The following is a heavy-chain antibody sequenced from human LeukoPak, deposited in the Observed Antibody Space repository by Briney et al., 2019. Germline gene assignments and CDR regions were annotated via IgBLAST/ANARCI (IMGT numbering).Heavy chain of an antibody. D-gene: IGHD1-20*01. CDR3: ARDYNFVPDY. J-gene: IGHJ4*02. Sequence: GASVKVSCKASGXAXXXXXXSXXXXXXGXGXXWMGWXSAHNGNTKYAQKFQGRVTMTTDTSTSTAYMELRSLRSDDTAVYYCARDYNFVPDYWGQGTLVTVSS. CDR1: GXAXXXXX. V-gene: IGHV1-18*01. CDR2: XSAHNGNT.